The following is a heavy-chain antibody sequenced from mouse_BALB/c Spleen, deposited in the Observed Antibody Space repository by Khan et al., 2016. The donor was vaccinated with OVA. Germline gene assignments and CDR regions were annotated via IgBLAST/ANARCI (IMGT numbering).Heavy chain of an antibody. V-gene: IGHV6-3*01. CDR2: IRLKSDDYVS. Sequence: EVQLEESGGGLVQPGGSMKLSCVASGFTFSNYWMNWVRQSPEKGLEWVAEIRLKSDDYVSHYAESVKGRFTIARDDSKSSVELQMNNVEADDTGMYYCLILLWGQGTTLTVSS. CDR3: LILL. J-gene: IGHJ2*01. CDR1: GFTFSNYW.